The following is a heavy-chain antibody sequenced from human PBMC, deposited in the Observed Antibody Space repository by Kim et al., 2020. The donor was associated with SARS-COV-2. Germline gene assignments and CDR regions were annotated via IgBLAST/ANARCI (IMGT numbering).Heavy chain of an antibody. Sequence: GGSLRLSCAASGFTFSSYAMSWVRQAPGKGLEWVSAISGSGGSTYYAASVKGRFTITRDNSKNTLYLQMNSLRAEDTAVYSCSTKRYYDFWSGYYFNDYYGIDVWGQGTTVTVSS. CDR2: ISGSGGST. J-gene: IGHJ6*02. CDR3: STKRYYDFWSGYYFNDYYGIDV. CDR1: GFTFSSYA. D-gene: IGHD3-3*01. V-gene: IGHV3-23*01.